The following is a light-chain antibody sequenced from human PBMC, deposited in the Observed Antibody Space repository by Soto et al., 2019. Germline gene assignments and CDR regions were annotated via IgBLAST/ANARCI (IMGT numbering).Light chain of an antibody. CDR1: SSDVGGYDY. Sequence: QSVLTQPASVSGSPGQSITISCTGTSSDVGGYDYVSWYQQHPGKAPKLTIYDVSNRPSGVSNRFSGSKSGHTASLTISGRQAEDEADYYWGAYTSSSARVFGGGSQLTVL. J-gene: IGLJ3*02. CDR3: GAYTSSSARV. V-gene: IGLV2-14*03. CDR2: DVS.